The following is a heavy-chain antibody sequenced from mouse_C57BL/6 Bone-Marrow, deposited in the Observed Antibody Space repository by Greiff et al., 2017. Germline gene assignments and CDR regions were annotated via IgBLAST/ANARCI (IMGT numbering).Heavy chain of an antibody. CDR3: ARWWGY. D-gene: IGHD1-1*02. Sequence: VQLQQSGAELARPGASVKLSCKASGYTFTSYGISWVKPRTGPGLEGIGESCPRSGNTYYNEKVKCKTTLTADNSSSTAYMELRSLTSEDSAVYFCARWWGYWGQGTTLTVSS. CDR1: GYTFTSYG. V-gene: IGHV1-81*01. J-gene: IGHJ2*01. CDR2: SCPRSGNT.